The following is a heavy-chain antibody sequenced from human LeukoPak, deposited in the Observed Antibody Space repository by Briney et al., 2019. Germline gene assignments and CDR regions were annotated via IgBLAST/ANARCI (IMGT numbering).Heavy chain of an antibody. CDR2: ISSSSSYI. V-gene: IGHV3-21*04. D-gene: IGHD5-12*01. J-gene: IGHJ4*02. Sequence: PGGSLRLSCAASGFTFSSYSMNWVRQAPGKGLEWVSSISSSSSYIYYADSVKGRFTISRDNAKNSLYLQMNSLRAEDTAVYYCAKVPAATIREGFDYWGQGTLVTVSS. CDR3: AKVPAATIREGFDY. CDR1: GFTFSSYS.